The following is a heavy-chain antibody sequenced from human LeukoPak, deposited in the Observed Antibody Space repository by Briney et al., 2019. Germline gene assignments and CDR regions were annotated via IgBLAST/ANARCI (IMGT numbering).Heavy chain of an antibody. V-gene: IGHV3-23*01. CDR2: ISGSGGNT. CDR1: GFTFSDYF. J-gene: IGHJ4*02. CDR3: AKSRGDSSGYYYPLDY. Sequence: GGSLRLSCAASGFTFSDYFMSWIRQAPGKGLEWVSYISGSGGNTYYADSVKGRFTISRDNSKSTVYLQMDSLRAEDTAVYYCAKSRGDSSGYYYPLDYWGQGTLVTVSS. D-gene: IGHD3-22*01.